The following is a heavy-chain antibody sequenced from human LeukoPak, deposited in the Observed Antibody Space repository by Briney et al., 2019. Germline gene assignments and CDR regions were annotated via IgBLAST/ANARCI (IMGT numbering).Heavy chain of an antibody. Sequence: PSETLSLTCTVSGGSISSSSYYWGWIRQPPGTGLEWIGSIYYSGSTYYNPSLKSRVTISVDTSKNQFSLKLSSVTAADTAVYYCARQQWLVNPFDYWGQGTLVTVSS. J-gene: IGHJ4*02. V-gene: IGHV4-39*01. D-gene: IGHD6-19*01. CDR1: GGSISSSSYY. CDR2: IYYSGST. CDR3: ARQQWLVNPFDY.